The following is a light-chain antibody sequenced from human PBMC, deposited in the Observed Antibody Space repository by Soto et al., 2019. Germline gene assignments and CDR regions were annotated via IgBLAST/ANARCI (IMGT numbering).Light chain of an antibody. Sequence: QSVLTQPPSVTGAPGQRVTISCTGSHSDIGAGYGVHWYQQFPHSAPKLLIYDTTNRPSGVPDRFSGSRSGTSASLAITGLQAEDEADDYCQSFDSSRIGLLFGGGTKLTVL. CDR2: DTT. CDR3: QSFDSSRIGLL. J-gene: IGLJ2*01. V-gene: IGLV1-40*01. CDR1: HSDIGAGYG.